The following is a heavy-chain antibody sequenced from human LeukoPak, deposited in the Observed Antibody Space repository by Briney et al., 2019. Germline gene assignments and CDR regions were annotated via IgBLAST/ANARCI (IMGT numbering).Heavy chain of an antibody. CDR2: ISGSGGST. J-gene: IGHJ4*02. V-gene: IGHV3-23*01. D-gene: IGHD3-22*01. CDR1: GFTFSSYA. CDR3: AKRPYYYDSSGRGHFDY. Sequence: PGGSLRLSCAASGFTFSSYAMSWVRQAPGKGLEWVSAISGSGGSTYYADSVKGRFTISRDNSKNTLYLQMNCLRAEDTAVYYCAKRPYYYDSSGRGHFDYWGQGTLVTVSS.